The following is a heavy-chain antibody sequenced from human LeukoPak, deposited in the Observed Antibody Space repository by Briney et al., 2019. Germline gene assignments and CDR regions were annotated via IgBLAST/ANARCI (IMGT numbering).Heavy chain of an antibody. CDR2: VENDGTTK. V-gene: IGHV3-30*02. CDR3: AYCSGGSCYSFLFY. Sequence: GGSLRLSCPASGFTFSSLGMHWVRQAPGTGLEWVAFVENDGTTKYYADSVKGRFTISRDNSKNTLYLQMNSLRAEDTAVYYCAYCSGGSCYSFLFYWGQGTLVTVSS. CDR1: GFTFSSLG. J-gene: IGHJ4*02. D-gene: IGHD2-15*01.